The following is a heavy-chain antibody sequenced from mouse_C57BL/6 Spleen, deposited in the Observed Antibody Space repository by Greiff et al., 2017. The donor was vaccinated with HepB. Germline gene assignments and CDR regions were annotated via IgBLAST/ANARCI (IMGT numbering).Heavy chain of an antibody. V-gene: IGHV1-69*01. D-gene: IGHD1-1*01. J-gene: IGHJ1*03. CDR2: IDPSDSYT. Sequence: QVQLQQPGAELVMPGASVKLSCKASGYTFTSYWMHWVQQRPGQGLEWIGEIDPSDSYTNYNQKFKGKSTLTVDKSSSTAYMQLSSLTSEDSAVYYCARRGYYYGSSYWYFDVWGTGTTVTVSS. CDR3: ARRGYYYGSSYWYFDV. CDR1: GYTFTSYW.